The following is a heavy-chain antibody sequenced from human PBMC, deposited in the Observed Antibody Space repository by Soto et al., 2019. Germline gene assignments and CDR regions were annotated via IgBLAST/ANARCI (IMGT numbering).Heavy chain of an antibody. Sequence: GASVKVSCKASGYTFTSYGISCVRQAPGQGLEWMGWISAYNGNTNYAQKIQGRVTMTTDTSTSTGYMELRSLRSDDTAVYYCARPRGSYYWASHFDYWGRGTLVTVSS. CDR3: ARPRGSYYWASHFDY. CDR1: GYTFTSYG. CDR2: ISAYNGNT. D-gene: IGHD1-26*01. V-gene: IGHV1-18*01. J-gene: IGHJ4*01.